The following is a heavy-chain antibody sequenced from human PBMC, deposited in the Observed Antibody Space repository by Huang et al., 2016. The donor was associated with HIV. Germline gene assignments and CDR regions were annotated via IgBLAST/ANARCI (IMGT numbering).Heavy chain of an antibody. CDR1: GFPFGDFN. CDR2: ISSSSNSK. Sequence: EVQLVESGGGLVQPGTSLRLSCAASGFPFGDFNMNWVRQDPGKGLEWISYISSSSNSKLYGDSVKGRFTISRDNARNSRYLQLKSLRVEDTAVYYCARESCSGGTCYLFDFWGQGVLVTVSS. J-gene: IGHJ4*02. V-gene: IGHV3-48*04. CDR3: ARESCSGGTCYLFDF. D-gene: IGHD2-15*01.